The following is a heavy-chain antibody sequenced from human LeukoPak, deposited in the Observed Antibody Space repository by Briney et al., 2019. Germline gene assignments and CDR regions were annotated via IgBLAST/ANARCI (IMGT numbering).Heavy chain of an antibody. CDR1: GFTFSSHG. Sequence: PGRSLRLSCAASGFTFSSHGMHWVRQAPGKGLEWVAVISYDGSNKYYADSVKGRFTISRDNSKNTLYLQMNSLRAEDTAVYYCARTEYCSPTSCKYASFWGQGTMVTVSS. V-gene: IGHV3-30*03. J-gene: IGHJ3*01. D-gene: IGHD2-2*01. CDR3: ARTEYCSPTSCKYASF. CDR2: ISYDGSNK.